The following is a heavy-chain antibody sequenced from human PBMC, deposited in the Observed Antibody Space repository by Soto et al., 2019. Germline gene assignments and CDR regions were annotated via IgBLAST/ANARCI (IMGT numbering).Heavy chain of an antibody. V-gene: IGHV4-59*01. CDR1: GGSISSYY. CDR2: IYYSGST. D-gene: IGHD3-10*01. J-gene: IGHJ6*02. Sequence: PSETLSLTCTVSGGSISSYYWSWIRQPPGKGLGWIGYIYYSGSTNYNPSLKSRVTISVDTSKNQFSLKLSSVTAADTAVYYCARVYGSGSYPSLYYGMDVWGQGTTVTVSS. CDR3: ARVYGSGSYPSLYYGMDV.